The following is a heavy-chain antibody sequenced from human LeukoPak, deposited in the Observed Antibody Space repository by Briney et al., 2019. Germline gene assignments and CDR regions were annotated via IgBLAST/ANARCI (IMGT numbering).Heavy chain of an antibody. CDR2: IDSTGAYT. D-gene: IGHD6-25*01. CDR3: AKGSAAGRPYYFDY. V-gene: IGHV3-23*01. Sequence: PGGSLRLSCAASEFIFSNYAMSWVRQAPGKGLEWVSAIDSTGAYTWYADSVKGRFTISKDSSKTILYLQMNSLRAEDAAVYFCAKGSAAGRPYYFDYWGQGTLVTVSS. CDR1: EFIFSNYA. J-gene: IGHJ4*02.